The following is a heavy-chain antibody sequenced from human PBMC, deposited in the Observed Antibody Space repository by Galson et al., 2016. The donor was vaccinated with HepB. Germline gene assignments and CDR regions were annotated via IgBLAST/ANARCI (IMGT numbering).Heavy chain of an antibody. CDR3: AREGSGGFDY. V-gene: IGHV3-33*01. Sequence: SLRLSCAASRFHFSMYAMHWVRQAPGKGLEWVAMIWREGIRTFYADSVKGRFTISRDNAKNSLYLQMNSLRVEDTAVYYCAREGSGGFDYWCQGTLVTVSS. D-gene: IGHD4-23*01. CDR2: IWREGIRT. CDR1: RFHFSMYA. J-gene: IGHJ4*02.